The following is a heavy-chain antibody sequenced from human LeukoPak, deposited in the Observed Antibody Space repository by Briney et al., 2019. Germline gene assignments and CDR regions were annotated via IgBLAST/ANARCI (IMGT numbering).Heavy chain of an antibody. V-gene: IGHV1-2*02. CDR2: INPNSGGT. CDR3: ARRGDILTGYYDY. Sequence: ASVTVSCTASGYTFTGYYMHWVRQAPGQGLEWMGWINPNSGGTNYAQKFQGRVTMTRDTSISTAYMELSRLRPDDTAVYYCARRGDILTGYYDYWGQGTLVTVSS. CDR1: GYTFTGYY. D-gene: IGHD3-9*01. J-gene: IGHJ4*02.